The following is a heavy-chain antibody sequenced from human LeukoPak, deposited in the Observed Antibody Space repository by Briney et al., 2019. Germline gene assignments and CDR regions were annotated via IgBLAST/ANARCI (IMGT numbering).Heavy chain of an antibody. V-gene: IGHV3-23*01. Sequence: PGGSLRLSCAASGFTFSSYAMSWVRQAPGKGLEWVSAISGSGGSTYYADSVKGRFTISRDNSKNTLYLQMNSLRAEDTAVYYCAKDAVDYYDSSAPPYYFDYWGQGTLVTVSS. D-gene: IGHD3-22*01. CDR1: GFTFSSYA. J-gene: IGHJ4*02. CDR2: ISGSGGST. CDR3: AKDAVDYYDSSAPPYYFDY.